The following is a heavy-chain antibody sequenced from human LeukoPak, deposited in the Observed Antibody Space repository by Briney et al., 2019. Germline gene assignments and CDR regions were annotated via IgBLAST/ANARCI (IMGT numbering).Heavy chain of an antibody. CDR3: ASASAPYDSSSYFGA. V-gene: IGHV1-18*01. Sequence: ASVKVSCKASGYTFTSYGISWVRQAPGQGLEWMGWISAYNGNTNYAQKLQGRVTMTTDTSTSTAYMELRSLRSDDTAVYYCASASAPYDSSSYFGAWGQGTLVTVSS. CDR1: GYTFTSYG. D-gene: IGHD3-22*01. J-gene: IGHJ5*02. CDR2: ISAYNGNT.